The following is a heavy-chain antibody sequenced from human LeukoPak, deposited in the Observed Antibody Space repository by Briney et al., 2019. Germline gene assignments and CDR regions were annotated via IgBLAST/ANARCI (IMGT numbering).Heavy chain of an antibody. CDR3: ARDHRWLHPYFDY. CDR2: IYYSGST. CDR1: GGSISSSSYY. D-gene: IGHD5-24*01. Sequence: PSETLSLTCTVSGGSISSSSYYWGWIRQPPGKGLEWIGSIYYSGSTYYNPSLKSRVTISVDTSKNQFSLKLSSVTAADTAVYYCARDHRWLHPYFDYWGQGTLVTVSS. V-gene: IGHV4-39*07. J-gene: IGHJ4*02.